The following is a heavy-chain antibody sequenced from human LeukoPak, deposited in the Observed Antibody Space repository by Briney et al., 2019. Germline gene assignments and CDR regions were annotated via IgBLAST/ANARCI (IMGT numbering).Heavy chain of an antibody. D-gene: IGHD3-10*01. V-gene: IGHV3-43D*03. CDR2: ISWDGGST. Sequence: PGGSLRLSCAASGFTFDDYAMHWVRQAPGKGLEWVSLISWDGGSTYYADSVKGRFTISRDNSKNSLYLQMNSLRAEDTALYYCAKDLGGTYGSGSYPDYWGQGTLVTVSS. J-gene: IGHJ4*02. CDR1: GFTFDDYA. CDR3: AKDLGGTYGSGSYPDY.